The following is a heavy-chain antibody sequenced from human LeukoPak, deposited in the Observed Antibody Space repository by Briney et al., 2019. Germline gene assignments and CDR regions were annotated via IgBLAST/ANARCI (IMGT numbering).Heavy chain of an antibody. V-gene: IGHV4-38-2*02. Sequence: SETLSLTCTVSGYSISSGYYWGWIRQPPGKGLEWIGSIYHSGSTYYNPSLKSRVTISVDTSKNQFTLKLSSVTAADTAVYYWARSGGGIAAAVNAFDIWGQGTMVTVSS. CDR3: ARSGGGIAAAVNAFDI. CDR2: IYHSGST. CDR1: GYSISSGYY. D-gene: IGHD6-13*01. J-gene: IGHJ3*02.